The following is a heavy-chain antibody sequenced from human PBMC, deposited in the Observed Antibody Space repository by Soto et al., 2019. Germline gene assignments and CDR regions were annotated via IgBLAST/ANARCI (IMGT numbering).Heavy chain of an antibody. D-gene: IGHD2-21*01. CDR2: IDPSDSYT. V-gene: IGHV5-10-1*01. CDR1: GYSFTSYW. Sequence: GESLKISCKGSGYSFTSYWISWVRQMPGKGLEWMGRIDPSDSYTNYSPSFQGHVTISADKSISTAYLQWSSLKASDTAMYYCESQLRLAYYYGMDVWGQGTTVTVSS. CDR3: ESQLRLAYYYGMDV. J-gene: IGHJ6*02.